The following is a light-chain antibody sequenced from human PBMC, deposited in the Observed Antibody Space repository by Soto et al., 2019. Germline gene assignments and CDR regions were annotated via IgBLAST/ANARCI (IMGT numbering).Light chain of an antibody. V-gene: IGKV1-39*01. Sequence: DIQMTQSPSSLSASVRDRVTITCRASQSISTYLNWYQQKPGKVPKLLIYAAASLQSGVPSRFSGSGSGTDFTLTISSLQPEDFATYYCKQSYSTPVPFAPGTKVDIK. J-gene: IGKJ3*01. CDR2: AAA. CDR1: QSISTY. CDR3: KQSYSTPVP.